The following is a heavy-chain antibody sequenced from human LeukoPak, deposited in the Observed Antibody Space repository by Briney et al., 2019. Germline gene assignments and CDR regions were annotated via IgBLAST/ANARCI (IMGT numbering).Heavy chain of an antibody. Sequence: GGSLRLSCAASGFTVSSNYMSWVRQAPGKGLEWVSVIYSGGSTYYADSVKGRFTISRDNSKNTLYLQMNSLRAEDTAVYYCAREEEWEATPFYWGQGTLVTVSS. D-gene: IGHD1-26*01. CDR2: IYSGGST. V-gene: IGHV3-66*01. CDR3: AREEEWEATPFY. CDR1: GFTVSSNY. J-gene: IGHJ4*02.